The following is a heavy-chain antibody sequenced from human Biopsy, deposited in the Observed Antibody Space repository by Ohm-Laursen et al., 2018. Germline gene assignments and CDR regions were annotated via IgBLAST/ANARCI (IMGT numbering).Heavy chain of an antibody. J-gene: IGHJ3*01. CDR1: GFNFDDFA. D-gene: IGHD2/OR15-2a*01. Sequence: SLRLSCAASGFNFDDFAMHWVRQTPGKGLEWVSGISWNSGRIAYADSVKGRFTISRDTAKNSLYLQMNSLRAEDTAVYYCTRDTTYYAGTTYYDALDVWGQGTTVTVSS. V-gene: IGHV3-9*01. CDR3: TRDTTYYAGTTYYDALDV. CDR2: ISWNSGRI.